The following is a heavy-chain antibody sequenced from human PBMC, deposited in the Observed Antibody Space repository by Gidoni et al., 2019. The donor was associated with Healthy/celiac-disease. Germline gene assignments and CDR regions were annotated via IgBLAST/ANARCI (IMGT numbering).Heavy chain of an antibody. CDR2: IYYSGST. CDR3: ARAPSGLGFDY. CDR1: GASISSYY. D-gene: IGHD5-12*01. J-gene: IGHJ4*02. V-gene: IGHV4-59*01. Sequence: QVQLQESGPGLVKPSETLSLTCTVSGASISSYYWSWIRQPPGKGLEWIGYIYYSGSTNYNPSLKSRVTISVDTSKNQFSLKLSSVTAADTAVYYCARAPSGLGFDYWGQGTLVTVSS.